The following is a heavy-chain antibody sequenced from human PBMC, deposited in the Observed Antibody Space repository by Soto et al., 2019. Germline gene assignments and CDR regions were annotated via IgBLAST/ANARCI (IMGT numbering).Heavy chain of an antibody. Sequence: PSETLSLTCTVSGGPISSSSYYWGWIRQPPGKGLEWIGEINHSGSTNYNPSLKSRVTISVDTSKNQFSLKLSSVTAADTAVYYCARVRHRKNYYYYGMDVWGQGTTVTVSS. CDR3: ARVRHRKNYYYYGMDV. CDR1: GGPISSSSYY. CDR2: INHSGST. J-gene: IGHJ6*02. D-gene: IGHD4-17*01. V-gene: IGHV4-39*07.